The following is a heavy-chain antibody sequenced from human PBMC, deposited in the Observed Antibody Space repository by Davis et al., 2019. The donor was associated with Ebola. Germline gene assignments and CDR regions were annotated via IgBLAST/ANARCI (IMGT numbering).Heavy chain of an antibody. Sequence: GSLRLSCAVYGGSFSGYYWSWIRQPPGKGLEWIGEINHSGSTNYNPSLKSRVTISVDTSKNQFSLKLSSVTAADTAVYYCARLRDIVVVPATIDYWGQGTLVTVSS. J-gene: IGHJ4*02. V-gene: IGHV4-34*01. CDR3: ARLRDIVVVPATIDY. D-gene: IGHD2-2*01. CDR1: GGSFSGYY. CDR2: INHSGST.